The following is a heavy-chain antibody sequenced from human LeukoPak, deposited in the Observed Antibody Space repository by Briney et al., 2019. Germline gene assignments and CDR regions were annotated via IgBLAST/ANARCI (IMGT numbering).Heavy chain of an antibody. D-gene: IGHD3-16*01. CDR1: GFTFDDYA. V-gene: IGHV3-9*01. Sequence: GGSLRLSCAASGFTFDDYAMHWVRQAPGKGLEWVSGISWNSGSIGYANSVKGRFTISRDNAKNSLYLQMNSLRAEDTALYYCAKEKLGGASFDYWGQGTLVTVSS. CDR2: ISWNSGSI. J-gene: IGHJ4*02. CDR3: AKEKLGGASFDY.